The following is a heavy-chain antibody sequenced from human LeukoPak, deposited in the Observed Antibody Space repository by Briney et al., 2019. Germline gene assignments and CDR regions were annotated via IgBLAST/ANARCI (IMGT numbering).Heavy chain of an antibody. CDR1: GGSLSSGSHY. V-gene: IGHV4-39*01. J-gene: IGHJ4*02. CDR3: ARPIGGSGYDYPVFDF. D-gene: IGHD5-12*01. Sequence: SETLSLTCTVSGGSLSSGSHYWGWIRQPPGKELEWIGSIYYTGSSFYNPSLESRLTLSVDTSKNQFSLKLSSVTAADTAVYYCARPIGGSGYDYPVFDFWGQGTLVTVSS. CDR2: IYYTGSS.